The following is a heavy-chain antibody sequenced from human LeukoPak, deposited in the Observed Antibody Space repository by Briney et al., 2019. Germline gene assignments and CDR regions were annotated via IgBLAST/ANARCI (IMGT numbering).Heavy chain of an antibody. V-gene: IGHV4-59*13. CDR3: AGRYCTSTTCYVGAVAGYEF. CDR2: VSYSGST. D-gene: IGHD2-2*01. CDR1: HDSISTYS. Sequence: PSETLSLTCTVSHDSISTYSGSWIPQSPGKGLEWLGYVSYSGSTNYNPSLKSRVTMSVDTSKSQFSLKLRFVTAADTAVYYCAGRYCTSTTCYVGAVAGYEFWGQGTLVTVSS. J-gene: IGHJ4*02.